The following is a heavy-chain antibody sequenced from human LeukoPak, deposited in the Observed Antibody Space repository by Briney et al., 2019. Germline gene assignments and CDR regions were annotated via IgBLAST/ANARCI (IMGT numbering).Heavy chain of an antibody. CDR2: INPNSGGT. J-gene: IGHJ6*02. CDR3: AGGITTRHFYYGMDV. Sequence: ASVTVSCKASGYTFSDYYMHWVRQAPGQGLEWMGWINPNSGGTNYAQKFQGRVTMTRDTSISTGYMELSRLRSDDTAVYYCAGGITTRHFYYGMDVWGQGTTVTVSS. CDR1: GYTFSDYY. V-gene: IGHV1-2*02. D-gene: IGHD3-22*01.